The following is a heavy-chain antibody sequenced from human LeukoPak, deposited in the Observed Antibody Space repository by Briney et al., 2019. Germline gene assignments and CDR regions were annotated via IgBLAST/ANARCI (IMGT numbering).Heavy chain of an antibody. D-gene: IGHD3-22*01. Sequence: GGALRLSCAVSGFTFSSRGMQWVRQAPGKGLEWVAFISFDETNQYYADSVKGRFTISRGNSHNTLYLQMNSLRAEDTAVYYCARDSDEFFSNWLFPDYWGQGSLVIVSS. CDR2: ISFDETNQ. V-gene: IGHV3-30*03. CDR1: GFTFSSRG. CDR3: ARDSDEFFSNWLFPDY. J-gene: IGHJ4*02.